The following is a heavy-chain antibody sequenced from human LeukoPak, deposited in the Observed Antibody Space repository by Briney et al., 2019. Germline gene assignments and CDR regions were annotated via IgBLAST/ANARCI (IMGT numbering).Heavy chain of an antibody. J-gene: IGHJ4*02. V-gene: IGHV3-53*01. CDR3: ARGGLELRPAYFDY. CDR2: IYPVGNT. D-gene: IGHD1-7*01. Sequence: GGSLRLSCVASGFTVSNNYMAWVRQAPGKGLEWVSIIYPVGNTYYADSVKGRFTISRDNSWNTVDLQMNSLRAEDTAVYYCARGGLELRPAYFDYWGQGTLVTVSS. CDR1: GFTVSNNY.